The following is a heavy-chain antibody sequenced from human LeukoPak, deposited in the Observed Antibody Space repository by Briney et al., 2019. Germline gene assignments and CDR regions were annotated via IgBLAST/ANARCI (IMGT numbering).Heavy chain of an antibody. Sequence: PSETLSLTCTVSGGSISSSSYYWGWIRQPPGKGLEWIGSIYYSGSTYYNPSLKSRVTISVDTSKNQFSLKLSSVTAADTAVYYCARGYSGSWYSRPKHWFDPWGQGTLVTVSS. J-gene: IGHJ5*02. CDR2: IYYSGST. CDR1: GGSISSSSYY. CDR3: ARGYSGSWYSRPKHWFDP. D-gene: IGHD6-13*01. V-gene: IGHV4-39*07.